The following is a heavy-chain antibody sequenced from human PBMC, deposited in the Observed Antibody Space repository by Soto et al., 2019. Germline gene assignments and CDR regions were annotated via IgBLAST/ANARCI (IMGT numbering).Heavy chain of an antibody. CDR1: GFTFSSYG. V-gene: IGHV3-30*18. CDR3: AKDSVAYGDYIGWFDP. D-gene: IGHD4-17*01. CDR2: ISYDGSNK. J-gene: IGHJ5*02. Sequence: PGGSLRLSCAASGFTFSSYGMHWVRQAPGKGLEWVAVISYDGSNKYYADSVKGRFTISRDNSKNTLYLQMNSLRAEDTAVYYCAKDSVAYGDYIGWFDPWGQGTLVTVSS.